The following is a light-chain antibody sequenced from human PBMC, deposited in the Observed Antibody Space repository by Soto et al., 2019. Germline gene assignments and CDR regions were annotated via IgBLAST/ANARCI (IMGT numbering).Light chain of an antibody. V-gene: IGKV2-30*01. CDR2: KVS. Sequence: DVVMTQSPLSLPVTLGQPASISCRSSQSLVYSDGNTYLNWFQQRPGQSPRRLIYKVSNRDSGVPDRCSGSGSGSDCTPKISRVDAEDVVVYYCLPGTHRPPEYTFGQGTKLEIK. CDR1: QSLVYSDGNTY. J-gene: IGKJ2*01. CDR3: LPGTHRPPEYT.